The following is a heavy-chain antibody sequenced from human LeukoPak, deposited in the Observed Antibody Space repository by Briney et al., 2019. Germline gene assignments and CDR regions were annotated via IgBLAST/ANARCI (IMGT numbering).Heavy chain of an antibody. Sequence: SETLSLTCTVSGGSISSYYWSWIRQSPGKGLEWIGRIYTSGSTNYNPSLKSRVTISVDTSKNQFSLKLSSVTAADTAVYYCASPADYYDSSGYSDWGQGTLVTVSS. CDR2: IYTSGST. CDR3: ASPADYYDSSGYSD. V-gene: IGHV4-4*08. D-gene: IGHD3-22*01. J-gene: IGHJ4*02. CDR1: GGSISSYY.